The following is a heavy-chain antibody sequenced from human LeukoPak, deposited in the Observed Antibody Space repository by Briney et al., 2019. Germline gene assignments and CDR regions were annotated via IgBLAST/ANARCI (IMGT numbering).Heavy chain of an antibody. CDR2: IYHSGTT. V-gene: IGHV4-30-4*07. Sequence: PSETLSLTCAVSGVSISRGGYAWNWIRQPPGKGLEWIAYIYHSGTTYYNPSLKSRATISVDTSKNQFSLKLSSVTAADTAAYYCASVRIVDTAVDYWGQGTLVTVSS. J-gene: IGHJ4*02. D-gene: IGHD5-18*01. CDR1: GVSISRGGYA. CDR3: ASVRIVDTAVDY.